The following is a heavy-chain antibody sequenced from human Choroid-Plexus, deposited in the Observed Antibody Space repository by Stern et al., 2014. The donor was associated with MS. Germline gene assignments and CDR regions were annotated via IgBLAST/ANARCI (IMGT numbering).Heavy chain of an antibody. J-gene: IGHJ5*02. CDR3: AKDRQYLTYFFDH. V-gene: IGHV3-30*18. CDR1: GFTFGSCA. D-gene: IGHD2/OR15-2a*01. CDR2: VSYDGSNK. Sequence: VQLVESGGGVVQPGRPLRISCVASGFTFGSCAMHWVRQGPGKGLEREAGVSYDGSNKYYADSVKGRFTISRDNSQNTLYMQMSSLRPEDTAVYFCAKDRQYLTYFFDHWGQGSLVTVSS.